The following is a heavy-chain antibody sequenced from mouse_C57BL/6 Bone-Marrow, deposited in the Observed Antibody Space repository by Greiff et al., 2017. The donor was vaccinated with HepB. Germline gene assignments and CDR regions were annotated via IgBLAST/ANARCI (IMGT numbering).Heavy chain of an antibody. D-gene: IGHD2-4*01. CDR2: IYPGDGDT. V-gene: IGHV1-82*01. J-gene: IGHJ3*01. CDR1: GYAFSSSW. CDR3: AREGLRGFAY. Sequence: QVQLQQSGPELVKPGASVKISCTASGYAFSSSWMNWVKQRPGKGLEWIGRIYPGDGDTNYNGKVKGKATLTADKSSSTAYMQLSSLTSEDSAFYFCAREGLRGFAYWGQGTLVTVSA.